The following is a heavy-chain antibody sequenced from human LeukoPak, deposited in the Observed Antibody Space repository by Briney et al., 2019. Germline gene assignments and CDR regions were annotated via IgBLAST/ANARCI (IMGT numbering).Heavy chain of an antibody. CDR3: ARDYYYDNSGYCDY. D-gene: IGHD3-22*01. J-gene: IGHJ4*02. Sequence: ASVKVSCKASGYTFTNYYIHWVRQAPGQGLEWMGVINPGGGSTSYAQKFQGRVTMTRDTSTSTVYMELSSLRSEDTAVYYCARDYYYDNSGYCDYWGQGTLVTVSP. CDR2: INPGGGST. CDR1: GYTFTNYY. V-gene: IGHV1-46*01.